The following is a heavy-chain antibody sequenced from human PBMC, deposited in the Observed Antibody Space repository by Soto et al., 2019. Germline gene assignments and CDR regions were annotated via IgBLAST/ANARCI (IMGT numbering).Heavy chain of an antibody. D-gene: IGHD6-6*01. J-gene: IGHJ4*02. CDR2: ISSSSSYI. CDR1: GFTFSSYS. Sequence: GVLRLSCAASGFTFSSYSMNWVRQAPGKGLEWVSSISSSSSYIYYADSVKGRFTISRDNAKNSLYLQMNSLRAEDTAVYYCARDPEARPFGFYYFDYWGQGTLVTVSS. V-gene: IGHV3-21*01. CDR3: ARDPEARPFGFYYFDY.